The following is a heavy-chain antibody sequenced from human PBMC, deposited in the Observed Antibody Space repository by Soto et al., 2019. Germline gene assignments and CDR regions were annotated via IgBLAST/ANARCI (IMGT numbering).Heavy chain of an antibody. V-gene: IGHV1-3*01. Sequence: ASVKVPCKASRYTFTSYAMHWVRQAPGQRLEWMGWINAGNGNTKYSQKFQGRVTITRDTSASTAYMELSSLRSEDTAVYYCAGSPYSSSWPLFDYWGQGTLVTVSS. J-gene: IGHJ4*02. CDR1: RYTFTSYA. CDR2: INAGNGNT. D-gene: IGHD6-13*01. CDR3: AGSPYSSSWPLFDY.